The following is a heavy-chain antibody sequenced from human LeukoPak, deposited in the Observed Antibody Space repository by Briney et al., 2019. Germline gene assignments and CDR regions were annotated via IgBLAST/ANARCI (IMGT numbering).Heavy chain of an antibody. J-gene: IGHJ4*02. CDR2: INHSGST. V-gene: IGHV4-34*01. CDR3: ARGARIDTGTFDY. CDR1: GGSFSGYY. D-gene: IGHD4-17*01. Sequence: SETLSLTCAVYGGSFSGYYWSWIRQPPGKGLEWIGEINHSGSTNYNPSLKSRVTISVDTSKNQFSLKLSSVTAADTAVYYCARGARIDTGTFDYWGQGILVTVSS.